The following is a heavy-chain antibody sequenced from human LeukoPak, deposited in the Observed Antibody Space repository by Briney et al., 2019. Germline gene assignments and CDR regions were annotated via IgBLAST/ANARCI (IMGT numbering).Heavy chain of an antibody. Sequence: PSETLSLTCTVSGGSISSRSHYWVWIRQPPGKGLEWLGSIYYSGSTSYNPSLKRRVTISVDTSKNQFSLKLSAVTAADTAVYYCARQPYRSGAYYFDYWGQGTLITVSS. CDR2: IYYSGST. CDR3: ARQPYRSGAYYFDY. V-gene: IGHV4-39*01. J-gene: IGHJ4*02. CDR1: GGSISSRSHY. D-gene: IGHD2-15*01.